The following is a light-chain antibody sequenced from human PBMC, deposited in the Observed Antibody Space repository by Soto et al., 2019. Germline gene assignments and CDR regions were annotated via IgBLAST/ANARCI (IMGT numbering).Light chain of an antibody. CDR1: SSDFGGYNY. J-gene: IGLJ2*01. Sequence: QSALTQPASVSGSPGQSITISCTGTSSDFGGYNYVSWYQQHPGKAPKLTIYDVSNRPSGVSNRFSGSKSGNTASLTISGLQAEDEADYYFSSYTSSSTVLFGGGTKLTVL. CDR2: DVS. V-gene: IGLV2-14*01. CDR3: SSYTSSSTVL.